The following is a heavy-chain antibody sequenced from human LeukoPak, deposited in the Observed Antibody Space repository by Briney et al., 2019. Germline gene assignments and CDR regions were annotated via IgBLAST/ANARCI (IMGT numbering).Heavy chain of an antibody. V-gene: IGHV3-23*01. CDR2: ISGSGDRT. J-gene: IGHJ5*02. D-gene: IGHD1-1*01. CDR1: GVTFSNFA. CDR3: AKDTGTTTIGWFDP. Sequence: GGSLRLSCAASGVTFSNFAVTWVRQAPGKGLEWVSSISGSGDRTYYADSVKGRFTISRDNFKNTLYLQMISLTADDTAVYFCAKDTGTTTIGWFDPWGQGTQVTVSS.